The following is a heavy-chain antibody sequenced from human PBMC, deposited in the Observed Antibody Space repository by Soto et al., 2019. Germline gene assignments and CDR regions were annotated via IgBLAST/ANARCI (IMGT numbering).Heavy chain of an antibody. Sequence: PSETLSLTCTVSGGSISSYYWSWIRQPPGKGLEWIGYIYYSGSTNYNPSLKSRVTISVDTSKNQFSLKLSSVTAADTAVYYCARRYGGALEHWVQGTLVTVSS. V-gene: IGHV4-59*08. J-gene: IGHJ4*02. CDR2: IYYSGST. CDR3: ARRYGGALEH. D-gene: IGHD4-17*01. CDR1: GGSISSYY.